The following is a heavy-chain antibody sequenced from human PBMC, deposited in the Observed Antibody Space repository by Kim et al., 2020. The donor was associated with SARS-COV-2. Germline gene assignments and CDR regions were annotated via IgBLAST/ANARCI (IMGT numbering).Heavy chain of an antibody. CDR2: IIPIFGTA. J-gene: IGHJ6*02. D-gene: IGHD5-18*01. V-gene: IGHV1-69*13. Sequence: SVKVSCKASGGTFSSYAISWVRQAPGQGLEWMGGIIPIFGTANYAQKFQGRVTITADESTSTAYMELSSLRSEDTAVYYCASALAHRSITAMVTGPGYYYYYGMDVWGQGTTVTVSS. CDR1: GGTFSSYA. CDR3: ASALAHRSITAMVTGPGYYYYYGMDV.